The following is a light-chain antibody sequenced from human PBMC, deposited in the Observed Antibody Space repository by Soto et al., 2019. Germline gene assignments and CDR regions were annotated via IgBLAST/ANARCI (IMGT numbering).Light chain of an antibody. J-gene: IGKJ5*01. CDR3: PRSYRSIS. CDR1: QSISAY. CDR2: AAT. Sequence: DIQMTQSPSSLFASVGDRVTITCRASQSISAYLNWYQQRPGKAPSLLIYAATRLHSGVPSRFSGSGSGTDFTLTISSLQPEDFATYYCPRSYRSISFGQGTRLEMK. V-gene: IGKV1-39*01.